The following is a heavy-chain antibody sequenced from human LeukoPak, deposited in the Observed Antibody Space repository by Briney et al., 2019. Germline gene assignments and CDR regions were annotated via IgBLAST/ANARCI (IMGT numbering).Heavy chain of an antibody. CDR3: AVLSSGQRAHEAFDI. Sequence: SETLSLTCTVSGGSISSYYWSWIRQPPGKGLEWIGYIYYSGSTNYNPSLKSRVTISVDTSKNQFSLKLSSVTAADTAVYYCAVLSSGQRAHEAFDIWGQGTMVTVSS. D-gene: IGHD6-19*01. V-gene: IGHV4-59*08. CDR2: IYYSGST. CDR1: GGSISSYY. J-gene: IGHJ3*02.